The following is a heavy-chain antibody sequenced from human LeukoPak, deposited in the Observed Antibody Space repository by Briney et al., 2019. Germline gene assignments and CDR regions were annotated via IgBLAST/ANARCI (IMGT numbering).Heavy chain of an antibody. J-gene: IGHJ6*03. D-gene: IGHD3-10*01. CDR3: ARVEEGYGSGRRENYYYYYMDV. CDR2: IHYSGST. Sequence: PSETLSLTCTVSGGSIRNYYWGWIRQPPGKGLERIGYIHYSGSTNYNPSLKSRVTISVDTSKNQFSLKLSSVTAADTAVYYCARVEEGYGSGRRENYYYYYMDVWGKGTTVTLSS. CDR1: GGSIRNYY. V-gene: IGHV4-59*01.